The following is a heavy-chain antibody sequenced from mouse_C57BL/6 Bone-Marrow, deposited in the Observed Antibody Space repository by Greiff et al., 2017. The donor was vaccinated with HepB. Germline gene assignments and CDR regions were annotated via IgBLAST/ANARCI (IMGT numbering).Heavy chain of an antibody. Sequence: EVKVEESGAELVRPGASVKLSCTASGFNIKDYYMHWVKQRPEQGLEWIGRIDPEDGDTEYAPKFQGKATMTADTSSNTAYLQLSSLTSEDTAVYYCTTIYYYGSRYYAMDYWGQGTSVTVSS. J-gene: IGHJ4*01. CDR1: GFNIKDYY. D-gene: IGHD1-1*01. CDR3: TTIYYYGSRYYAMDY. V-gene: IGHV14-1*01. CDR2: IDPEDGDT.